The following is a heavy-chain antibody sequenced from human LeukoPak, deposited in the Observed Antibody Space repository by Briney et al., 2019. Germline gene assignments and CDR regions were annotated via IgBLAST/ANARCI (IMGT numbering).Heavy chain of an antibody. CDR3: ARTEGRLLWFGELSPFDY. D-gene: IGHD3-10*01. CDR1: GGSISSSSYY. Sequence: SETLSLTCTVSGGSISSSSYYWGWIRQPPGKGLEWIGSIFYSGSAYYNPSLKSRVAISVDTSKNQFSLKLSSVTAADTAVYYCARTEGRLLWFGELSPFDYWGQGTLVTVSS. J-gene: IGHJ4*02. V-gene: IGHV4-39*07. CDR2: IFYSGSA.